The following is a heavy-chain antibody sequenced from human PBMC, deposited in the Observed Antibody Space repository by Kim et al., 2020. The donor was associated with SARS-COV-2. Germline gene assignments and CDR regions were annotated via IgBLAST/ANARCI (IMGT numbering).Heavy chain of an antibody. D-gene: IGHD4-17*01. CDR1: GFTFSSYA. J-gene: IGHJ4*02. CDR3: ARVLAGDYVGGDY. CDR2: ISYDGSNK. Sequence: GGSLRLSCAASGFTFSSYAMHWVRQAPGKGLEWVAVISYDGSNKYYADSVKGRFTISRDNSKNTLYLQMNSLRAEDTAVYYCARVLAGDYVGGDYWGQGTLVTVSS. V-gene: IGHV3-30*04.